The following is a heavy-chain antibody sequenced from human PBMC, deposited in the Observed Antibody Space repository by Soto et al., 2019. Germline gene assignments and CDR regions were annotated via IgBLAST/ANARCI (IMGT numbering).Heavy chain of an antibody. CDR3: ARDVRASGEMFDY. D-gene: IGHD4-17*01. J-gene: IGHJ4*02. V-gene: IGHV3-23*01. CDR1: GFTFTNYG. Sequence: GGSLRLSCAASGFTFTNYGLSWVRQAPGKGLDWVATVSGDASNTHYADSVKGRFTIPRDNSKSILFLQMKSLRVEDTAIYYCARDVRASGEMFDYWGQGTQVTVSS. CDR2: VSGDASNT.